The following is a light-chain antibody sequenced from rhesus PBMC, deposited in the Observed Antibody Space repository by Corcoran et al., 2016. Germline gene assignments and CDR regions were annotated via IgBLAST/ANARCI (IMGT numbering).Light chain of an antibody. J-gene: IGKJ4*01. CDR1: HNIYSN. CDR2: AAS. V-gene: IGKV1S12*01. Sequence: QMTQSPSALSASVGDRVTISCRASHNIYSNLAWYQQKPGKAPKLLIYAASRLQTGIPSRFSGSGSGTGFTLTISSLQPEDSAAYYCQHYYDNPLPFGGGTKVDLK. CDR3: QHYYDNPLP.